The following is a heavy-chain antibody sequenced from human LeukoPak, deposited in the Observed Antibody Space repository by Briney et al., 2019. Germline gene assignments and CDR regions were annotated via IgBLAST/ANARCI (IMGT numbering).Heavy chain of an antibody. J-gene: IGHJ3*02. CDR2: MNPNSGNT. D-gene: IGHD4-17*01. V-gene: IGHV1-8*01. CDR1: GYTFTSYD. CDR3: ARYDYGDYDYAFDI. Sequence: GASVEVSCKASGYTFTSYDINWVRQATGQGLEWMGWMNPNSGNTGYAQKFQGRVTMTRNTSISTAYMELSSLRSEDTAVYYCARYDYGDYDYAFDIWGQGTMVTVSS.